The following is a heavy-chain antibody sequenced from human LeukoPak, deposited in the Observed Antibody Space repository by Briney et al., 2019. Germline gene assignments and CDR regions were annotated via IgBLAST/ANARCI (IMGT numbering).Heavy chain of an antibody. CDR3: AREGPESAGNY. CDR2: INHSGRT. Sequence: SETLSLTCAVYGGSFSGYYWSWIRQPPGKGLEWIGEINHSGRTNYNPSLKSRVTISVDTSKNQFSLKLSFVTAADTAVYYCAREGPESAGNYWGQGTLVTVSS. CDR1: GGSFSGYY. J-gene: IGHJ4*02. V-gene: IGHV4-34*01. D-gene: IGHD1-1*01.